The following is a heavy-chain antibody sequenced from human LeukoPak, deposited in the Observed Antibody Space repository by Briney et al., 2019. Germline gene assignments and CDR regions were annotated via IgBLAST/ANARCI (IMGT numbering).Heavy chain of an antibody. J-gene: IGHJ4*02. V-gene: IGHV3-7*01. D-gene: IGHD6-13*01. CDR1: GFTFNNYW. CDR3: LQQLVLGGVDY. CDR2: IKQDGSEK. Sequence: GGSLRLSCAASGFTFNNYWMTWVRQAPGEGLEWVANIKQDGSEKYYVDSVKGRFTISRDNAKNSLYLQMNSLRAEDTSVYYCLQQLVLGGVDYWGQGTLVTVSS.